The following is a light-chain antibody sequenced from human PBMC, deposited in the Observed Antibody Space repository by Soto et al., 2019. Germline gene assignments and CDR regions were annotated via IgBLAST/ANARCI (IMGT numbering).Light chain of an antibody. CDR3: QQYDNLPLT. J-gene: IGKJ4*01. CDR1: QDISNY. CDR2: DAS. Sequence: IQMTQSPSSLSAFVGDRVTITCQASQDISNYLNWYQQKPGKAPKLLIYDASNLETGVLSRFSGSGSGTDFTFTISSLQPEDIATYYCQQYDNLPLTFGGGTKVEIK. V-gene: IGKV1-33*01.